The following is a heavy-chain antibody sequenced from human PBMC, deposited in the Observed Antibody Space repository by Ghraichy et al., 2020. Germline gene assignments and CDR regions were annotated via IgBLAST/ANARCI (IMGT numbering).Heavy chain of an antibody. CDR1: GFTFSSYW. CDR3: AGEERERLDAFDI. J-gene: IGHJ3*02. CDR2: MKQDGSEK. Sequence: GESLNISCAASGFTFSSYWMSWVRQAPGKGLEWVANMKQDGSEKYYVDSVKGRFTISRDNAKNSLYLQMNSLRAEDTTVYYCAGEERERLDAFDIWGQGTMVTVSS. D-gene: IGHD1-1*01. V-gene: IGHV3-7*01.